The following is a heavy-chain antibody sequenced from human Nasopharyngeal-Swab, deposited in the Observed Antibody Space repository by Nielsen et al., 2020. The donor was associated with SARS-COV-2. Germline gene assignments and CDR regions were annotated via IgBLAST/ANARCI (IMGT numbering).Heavy chain of an antibody. CDR3: AKGVGSRDGYFGLGYYYMDV. CDR1: GFTFSSYG. D-gene: IGHD5-24*01. Sequence: GESLKISCAASGFTFSSYGMHWVRQAPGKGLEWVAFIRYDGSNKYSADPVKGRFTISRDNSKNTLYLQMNSLRAEDTAVYYCAKGVGSRDGYFGLGYYYMDVWGKGTTVTVSS. J-gene: IGHJ6*03. CDR2: IRYDGSNK. V-gene: IGHV3-30*02.